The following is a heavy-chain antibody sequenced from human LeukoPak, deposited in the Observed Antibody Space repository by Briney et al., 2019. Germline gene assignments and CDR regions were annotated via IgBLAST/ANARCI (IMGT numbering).Heavy chain of an antibody. CDR2: IYPGDSDDT. J-gene: IGHJ4*02. Sequence: GESLKISCKGSGYSFTSYWIGWVRRMPGKGLDWMGIIYPGDSDDTTYSPSFQGQFTFSADKSISTAYLRWSSLQASDTAIYYCARLLGPNRALDYWGQGTLVTVSS. CDR1: GYSFTSYW. CDR3: ARLLGPNRALDY. V-gene: IGHV5-51*01.